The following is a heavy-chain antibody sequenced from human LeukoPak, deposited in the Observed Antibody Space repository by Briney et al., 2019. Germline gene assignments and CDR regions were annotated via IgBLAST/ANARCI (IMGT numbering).Heavy chain of an antibody. CDR2: ISGNSIST. V-gene: IGHV3-23*01. Sequence: GGSLTLSCSASGFTFSSYAMIWVRQAAGKELEWVSVISGNSISTYYADSGKGRFTISRDNSKNTLYLQMNSLRAEDTAVYYCAKESPHYDYWGQGTLVTVSS. CDR1: GFTFSSYA. J-gene: IGHJ4*02. CDR3: AKESPHYDY.